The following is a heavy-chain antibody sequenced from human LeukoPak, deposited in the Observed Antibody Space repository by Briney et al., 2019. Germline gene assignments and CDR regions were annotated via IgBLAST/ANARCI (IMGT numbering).Heavy chain of an antibody. J-gene: IGHJ4*02. Sequence: ASVKVSCKASGYTFTSYYMHWVRQAPGQGLEWMGIINPSGGSTSYAQKFQGRVTMTRDMSTSTVYMELSSLRSEDTAVYYCARGDHSYYYGSGSSFDYWGQGTLVTVSS. D-gene: IGHD3-10*01. CDR1: GYTFTSYY. CDR2: INPSGGST. V-gene: IGHV1-46*01. CDR3: ARGDHSYYYGSGSSFDY.